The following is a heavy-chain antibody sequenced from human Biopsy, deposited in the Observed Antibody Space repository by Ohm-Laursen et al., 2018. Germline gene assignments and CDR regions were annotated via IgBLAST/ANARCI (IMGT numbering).Heavy chain of an antibody. J-gene: IGHJ3*01. Sequence: VSSVKVSCKASGVTFDTYAFGWVRQAPGQGLEWMGGRIPYFNTIYYARNFQDRAVITADRSARTTDMQLSGLRPDDTAVHYCVGGQRGPPIGVTVPGDAFDLWGPGTMVTVSP. D-gene: IGHD2/OR15-2a*01. CDR1: GVTFDTYA. V-gene: IGHV1-69*01. CDR2: RIPYFNTI. CDR3: VGGQRGPPIGVTVPGDAFDL.